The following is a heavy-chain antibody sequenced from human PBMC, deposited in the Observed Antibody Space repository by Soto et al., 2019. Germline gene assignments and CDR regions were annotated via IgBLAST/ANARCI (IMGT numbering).Heavy chain of an antibody. V-gene: IGHV3-23*01. CDR1: GFTFSSYA. CDR3: AKTDYGGNSELNY. Sequence: EVQLLESGGGLVQPGGSLRLSCAASGFTFSSYAMSWVRQAPGKGLEWVSAISGSGGSTYYADSVKGRFTISRDNSKNRLYLQMNSLRAEDTAVYYCAKTDYGGNSELNYWGQGTLVTVSS. D-gene: IGHD4-17*01. CDR2: ISGSGGST. J-gene: IGHJ4*02.